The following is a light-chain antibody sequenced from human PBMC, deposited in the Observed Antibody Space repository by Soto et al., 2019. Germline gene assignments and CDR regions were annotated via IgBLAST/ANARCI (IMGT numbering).Light chain of an antibody. CDR3: QQYGSSPLT. CDR1: QSVSSSY. Sequence: EIVLTQSPGTLSLSPGEGATLSCRASQSVSSSYLAWYQQKPGKAPRLLACGAPSRATGIPDRFSGSGSGTDFTLTISRLEPVDFAAYYCQQYGSSPLTFGQGTKVEIK. CDR2: GAP. J-gene: IGKJ1*01. V-gene: IGKV3-20*01.